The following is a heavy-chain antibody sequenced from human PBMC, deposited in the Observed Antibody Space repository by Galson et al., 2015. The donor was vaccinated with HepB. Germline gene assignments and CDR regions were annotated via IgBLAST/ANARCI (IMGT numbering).Heavy chain of an antibody. CDR1: GFTFSSYS. Sequence: SLRLSCAASGFTFSSYSMNWVRQAPGKGLEWVSSISSSSSYIYYADSVKGRFTISRDNAKNSLYLQMNSLRAEDTAEYYCAKAPKGDYGGEFRFDPWGQGTLVTVSS. J-gene: IGHJ5*02. CDR2: ISSSSSYI. D-gene: IGHD4-23*01. CDR3: AKAPKGDYGGEFRFDP. V-gene: IGHV3-21*04.